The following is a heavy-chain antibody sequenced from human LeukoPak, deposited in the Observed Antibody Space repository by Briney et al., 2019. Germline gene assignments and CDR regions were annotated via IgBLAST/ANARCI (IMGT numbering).Heavy chain of an antibody. D-gene: IGHD2-15*01. CDR1: GGSITSYY. V-gene: IGHV4-59*12. CDR3: AREFSGGSYDY. Sequence: ASETLSLTCTVSGGSITSYYWSWIRRPPGKGLEWIGSIYYSGSTNYNPSLKSRVTISVDTSKNQFSLKLRSVTAADTAVYYCAREFSGGSYDYWGQGTLVTVSS. J-gene: IGHJ4*02. CDR2: IYYSGST.